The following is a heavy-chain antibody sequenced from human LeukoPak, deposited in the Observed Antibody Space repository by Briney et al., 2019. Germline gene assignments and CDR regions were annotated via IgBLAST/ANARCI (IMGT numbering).Heavy chain of an antibody. J-gene: IGHJ4*02. CDR1: GFTASIYY. V-gene: IGHV3-66*01. Sequence: GGSLRLSCAVSGFTASIYYMTWVSQGPGKGLEWVSFIYRDGSANYADSVKGRFTISRDNSKNTVYLQMNSLRAEDTAVYYCARGPGWNYFDYWGQGTLVTVSS. D-gene: IGHD2-15*01. CDR3: ARGPGWNYFDY. CDR2: IYRDGSA.